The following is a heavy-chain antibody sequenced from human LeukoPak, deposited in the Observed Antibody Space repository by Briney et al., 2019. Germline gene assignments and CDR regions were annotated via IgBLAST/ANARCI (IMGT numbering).Heavy chain of an antibody. CDR3: ARVRTRVTLYDAFDV. CDR2: ITGASSYI. CDR1: GFTFSSYS. Sequence: GGSLRLSCEASGFTFSSYSMNWVRQAPGKGLKWVSSITGASSYIYYADSVKGRFTISRDNAKNSLFLQMNSLRAEDTAVYYCARVRTRVTLYDAFDVWGQGTMVTVSS. V-gene: IGHV3-21*01. D-gene: IGHD2-21*02. J-gene: IGHJ3*01.